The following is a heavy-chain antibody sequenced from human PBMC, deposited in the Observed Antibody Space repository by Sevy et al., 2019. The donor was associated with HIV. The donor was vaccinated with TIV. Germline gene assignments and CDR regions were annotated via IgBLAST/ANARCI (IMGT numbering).Heavy chain of an antibody. D-gene: IGHD6-19*01. V-gene: IGHV3-23*01. J-gene: IGHJ4*02. Sequence: GGSLRLSCAASGFTFSSYAMCWVRQAPGTGLEWVSAISGSGGSTYYADSVKGRFTISRDNSKNTLYLQMNSLRAEDTAVYYCANRGWYELDYWGQGTLVTVSS. CDR1: GFTFSSYA. CDR3: ANRGWYELDY. CDR2: ISGSGGST.